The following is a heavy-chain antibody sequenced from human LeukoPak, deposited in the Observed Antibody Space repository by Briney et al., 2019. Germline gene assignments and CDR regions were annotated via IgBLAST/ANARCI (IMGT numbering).Heavy chain of an antibody. CDR3: ANSRDTSGYYQFEY. Sequence: GGSLRLSWAASGSTLSTYAMSWVRQAPGKGLEWVTGISGSGSSTYHADSVKGRFTISRDNSRTTLYLQMNSLRAEDTAVYYCANSRDTSGYYQFEYWGQGTLVTVSS. D-gene: IGHD3-22*01. V-gene: IGHV3-23*01. CDR1: GSTLSTYA. CDR2: ISGSGSST. J-gene: IGHJ4*02.